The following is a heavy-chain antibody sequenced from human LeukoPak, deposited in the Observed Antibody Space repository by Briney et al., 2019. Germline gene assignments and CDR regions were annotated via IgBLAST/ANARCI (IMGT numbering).Heavy chain of an antibody. Sequence: GGSLRLSCAASGFTFSSYSMNWVRQAPGKGLEWVSYISGSSSNIYYADSVKGRFTISRDNAKNSLYLQMNSMRAEDTAVYYFAREQGISDYWGQGNLVTVSS. V-gene: IGHV3-48*04. CDR3: AREQGISDY. CDR1: GFTFSSYS. CDR2: ISGSSSNI. D-gene: IGHD3-10*01. J-gene: IGHJ4*02.